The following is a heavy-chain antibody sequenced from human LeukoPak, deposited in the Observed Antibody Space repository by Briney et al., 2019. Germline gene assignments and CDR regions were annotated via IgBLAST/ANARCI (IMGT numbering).Heavy chain of an antibody. J-gene: IGHJ5*02. CDR1: GYTFTSYG. Sequence: GASVKVSCKASGYTFTSYGISWVRQAPGQGLEWMGWISAYNGNTNYAQKLQGRVTMTTDTSTSTAYMELSSLRSDDTAVYYCARGSAMVTTYRGGNWFDPWGQGTLVTVSS. D-gene: IGHD5-18*01. CDR2: ISAYNGNT. CDR3: ARGSAMVTTYRGGNWFDP. V-gene: IGHV1-18*01.